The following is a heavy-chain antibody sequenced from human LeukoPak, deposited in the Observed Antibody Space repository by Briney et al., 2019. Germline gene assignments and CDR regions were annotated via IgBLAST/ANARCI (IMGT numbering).Heavy chain of an antibody. V-gene: IGHV1-2*06. D-gene: IGHD3-22*01. CDR3: ARVGFDYYDSSGF. CDR1: GYTFTGYY. J-gene: IGHJ4*02. CDR2: INPNSGGT. Sequence: GASVKVSCKASGYTFTGYYMHWVRPAPGQGLEWMGRINPNSGGTNYEQKFQGRVTMTRDTSISTAYMELSRLRSDDTAVYYCARVGFDYYDSSGFWGQGTLVTVSS.